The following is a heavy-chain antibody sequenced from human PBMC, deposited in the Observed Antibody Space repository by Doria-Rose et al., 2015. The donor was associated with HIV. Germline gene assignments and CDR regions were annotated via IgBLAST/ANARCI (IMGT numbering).Heavy chain of an antibody. J-gene: IGHJ4*02. CDR1: GDSISSGDSF. CDR3: ARARNYGFPHFFDF. CDR2: ISSSGTT. Sequence: QVQLQESGPGPVRPSQTLSLTCTVSGDSISSGDSFWSWIRQPPGKGPEWIGYISSSGTTYYYPSLRGRLTISLDASKNQFSLNLNSVTAADTAVYYCARARNYGFPHFFDFWGQGTPVTVSS. V-gene: IGHV4-30-4*01. D-gene: IGHD3-10*01.